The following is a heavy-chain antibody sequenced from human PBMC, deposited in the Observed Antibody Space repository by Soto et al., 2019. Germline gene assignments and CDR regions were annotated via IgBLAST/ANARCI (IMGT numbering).Heavy chain of an antibody. V-gene: IGHV3-74*01. Sequence: GGFLRLPCAASGFTFSSYWMHWVRQAPGKGLVWVSRINSDGSSTSYADSVKGRFTISRDNAKNTLYLQMNSLRAEDTAVYYCARVLYYYDSSGYYHRYYFDYWGQGTLVTVSS. J-gene: IGHJ4*02. D-gene: IGHD3-22*01. CDR3: ARVLYYYDSSGYYHRYYFDY. CDR2: INSDGSST. CDR1: GFTFSSYW.